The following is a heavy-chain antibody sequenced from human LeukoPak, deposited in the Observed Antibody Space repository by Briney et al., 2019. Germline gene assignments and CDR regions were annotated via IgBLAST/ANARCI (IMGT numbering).Heavy chain of an antibody. CDR1: GFTFSNYW. CDR3: ARDTYSIAE. CDR2: IQSDGGTT. Sequence: GGSLRLSCAASGFTFSNYWMHWVRQAPGKGLVWVSLIQSDGGTTNYADSVKGRFTISRDNAKNTLYLQMNSLRVEDTAVYYCARDTYSIAEWGQGTLVTVSS. J-gene: IGHJ4*02. V-gene: IGHV3-74*01. D-gene: IGHD1-26*01.